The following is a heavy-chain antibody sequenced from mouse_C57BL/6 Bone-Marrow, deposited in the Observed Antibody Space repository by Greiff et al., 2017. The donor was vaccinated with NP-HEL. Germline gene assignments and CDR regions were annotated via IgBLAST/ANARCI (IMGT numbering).Heavy chain of an antibody. J-gene: IGHJ3*01. V-gene: IGHV5-6*01. CDR3: ARTQLRSRAWFAY. CDR2: ISSGGSYT. Sequence: EVKLVESGGDLVKPGGSLKLSCAASGFTFSSYGMSWVRQTPDKRLEWVATISSGGSYTYYPDSVKGRFTISRDNAKNTLYLQMSSLKSEDTAMYYCARTQLRSRAWFAYWGQGTLVTVSA. D-gene: IGHD3-2*02. CDR1: GFTFSSYG.